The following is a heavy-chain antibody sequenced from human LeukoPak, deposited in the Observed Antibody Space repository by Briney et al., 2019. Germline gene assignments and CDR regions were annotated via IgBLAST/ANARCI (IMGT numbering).Heavy chain of an antibody. CDR1: GFTFSSYS. Sequence: GGSLRLSCAASGFTFSSYSMNWVRQAPGKGLEWVSSISSSSSYIYYADSVKGRFTISRDNAKNSLYLQMNSLRAEDTAVYYCAPDLHYYDSSGYYYEESNWFGPWGQGTLVTVSS. V-gene: IGHV3-21*01. CDR2: ISSSSSYI. D-gene: IGHD3-22*01. CDR3: APDLHYYDSSGYYYEESNWFGP. J-gene: IGHJ5*02.